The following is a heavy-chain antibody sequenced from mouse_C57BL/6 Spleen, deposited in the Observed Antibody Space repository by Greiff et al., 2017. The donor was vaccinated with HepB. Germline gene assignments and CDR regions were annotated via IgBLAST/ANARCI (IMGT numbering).Heavy chain of an antibody. V-gene: IGHV5-6*01. J-gene: IGHJ4*01. Sequence: EVQLKESGGDLVKPGGSLKLSCAASGFTFSSYGMSWVRQTPDKRLEWVATISSGGSYTYYPDSVKGRFTISRDNAKNTLYLQMSSLKSEDTAMYYCASIYSNYAMDYWGQGTSVTVSS. CDR3: ASIYSNYAMDY. CDR2: ISSGGSYT. D-gene: IGHD2-5*01. CDR1: GFTFSSYG.